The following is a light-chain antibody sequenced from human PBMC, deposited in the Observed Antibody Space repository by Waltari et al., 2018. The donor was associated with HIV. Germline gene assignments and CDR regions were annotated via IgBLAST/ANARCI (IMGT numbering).Light chain of an antibody. CDR3: YSTDSSGNHRV. CDR2: EDS. CDR1: ALPTKY. J-gene: IGLJ2*01. V-gene: IGLV3-10*01. Sequence: SYELTQPPSVSVSPGQTARITCPGEALPTKYACWYQQKSGQAPVLVIYEDSKRPSGIPERFSGSSSGTMATLTISGAQVEDEADYYCYSTDSSGNHRVFGGGTKLTVL.